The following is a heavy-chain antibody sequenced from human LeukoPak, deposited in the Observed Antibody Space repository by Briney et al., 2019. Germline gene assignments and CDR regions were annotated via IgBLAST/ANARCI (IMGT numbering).Heavy chain of an antibody. Sequence: GGSLRLSCAASGFTFSSYSMNWVRQAPGKGLEWVSYISNRGTTIYYADSVKGRFTISRDNAKNSLFLQMNSLRAEDTAVYYCARVLRYCSGGNCYSGGLGYMDVWGKGTTVTISS. V-gene: IGHV3-48*04. CDR2: ISNRGTTI. CDR1: GFTFSSYS. D-gene: IGHD2-15*01. J-gene: IGHJ6*03. CDR3: ARVLRYCSGGNCYSGGLGYMDV.